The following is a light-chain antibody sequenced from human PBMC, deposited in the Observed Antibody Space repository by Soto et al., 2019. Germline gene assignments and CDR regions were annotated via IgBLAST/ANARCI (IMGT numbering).Light chain of an antibody. CDR2: LGS. Sequence: DIVMTQSPLSLPVTPGEPASISCRSRQSLVHRNGYNYLDWYLRKPGQAPQLLIYLGSNRASEVADRFGGCGSRSNVTLQISRGKDDDVGLYYYLEGHEPPPTLGPGTRVAIK. CDR3: LEGHEPPPT. CDR1: QSLVHRNGYNY. J-gene: IGKJ3*01. V-gene: IGKV2-28*01.